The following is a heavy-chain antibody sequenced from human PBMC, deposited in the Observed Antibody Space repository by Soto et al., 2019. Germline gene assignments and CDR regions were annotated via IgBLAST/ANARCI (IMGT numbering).Heavy chain of an antibody. J-gene: IGHJ4*02. CDR3: ARGHVWFEITNYFDY. Sequence: QVQLVQSGAEVKKPGSSVKVSCKASGGTFSSYAISWVRQAPGQGLEWMGGIIPIFGTANYAQKFQGRVTIPADESTSTAYMELSSLRSEDTVVYYCARGHVWFEITNYFDYWGQGTLVTVSS. CDR2: IIPIFGTA. CDR1: GGTFSSYA. V-gene: IGHV1-69*12. D-gene: IGHD3-10*01.